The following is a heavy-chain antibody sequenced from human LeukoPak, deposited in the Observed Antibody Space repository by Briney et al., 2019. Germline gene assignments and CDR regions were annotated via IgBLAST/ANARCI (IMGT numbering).Heavy chain of an antibody. J-gene: IGHJ4*02. V-gene: IGHV3-11*04. CDR3: ARRRVTYYDYVWGSYLLDY. CDR1: GFTFSDYY. CDR2: ISSSGSTI. D-gene: IGHD3-16*02. Sequence: PGGSLRLSCAASGFTFSDYYMSWIRQAPGKGLEWVSYISSSGSTIYYADSVKGRFTISRDNAKNSLYLQMNNLRVEATAVYYCARRRVTYYDYVWGSYLLDYWGQGTLVTVSS.